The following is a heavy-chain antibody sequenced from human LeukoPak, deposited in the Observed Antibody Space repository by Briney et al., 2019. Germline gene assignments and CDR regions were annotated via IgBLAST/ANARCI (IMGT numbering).Heavy chain of an antibody. D-gene: IGHD2-2*02. V-gene: IGHV4-31*03. CDR2: IYYSGST. CDR1: GGSISSGGYY. J-gene: IGHJ5*02. Sequence: SETLSLTCTVSGGSISSGGYYWSWIRQHPGKGLEWIGYIYYSGSTNYNPSLKSRVTISVDTSKNQFSLKLSSVTAADTAVYYCARGLRYCSSTSCYRGGQLNWFDPWGQGTLVTVSS. CDR3: ARGLRYCSSTSCYRGGQLNWFDP.